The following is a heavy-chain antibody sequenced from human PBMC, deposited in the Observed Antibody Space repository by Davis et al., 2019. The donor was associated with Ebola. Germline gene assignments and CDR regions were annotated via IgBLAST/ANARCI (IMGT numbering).Heavy chain of an antibody. D-gene: IGHD6-19*01. CDR3: AGEDVYSSGWYDY. CDR2: IYYSGST. V-gene: IGHV4-59*01. J-gene: IGHJ4*02. Sequence: SETLSLTCTVSGGSISSYYWSWIRQPPGKGLEWIGYIYYSGSTNYNPSLKSRVTISVDTSKNQFSLKLSSVTAADTAVYYCAGEDVYSSGWYDYWGQGTLVTVSS. CDR1: GGSISSYY.